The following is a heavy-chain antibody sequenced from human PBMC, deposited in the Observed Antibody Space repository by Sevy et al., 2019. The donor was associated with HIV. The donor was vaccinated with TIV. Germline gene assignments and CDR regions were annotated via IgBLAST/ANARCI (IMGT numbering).Heavy chain of an antibody. CDR2: IWYDGSNK. J-gene: IGHJ6*02. Sequence: GGSLRLSCAASGFTFSSYGMHWVRQAPGKGLEWVAVIWYDGSNKYYADSVKGRFTISRDNSKNTLYLQMNSLRAEDTAVYYCARDMVIVVVPAAKRDYYYYYGMDVWGQRTTVTVSS. V-gene: IGHV3-33*01. CDR3: ARDMVIVVVPAAKRDYYYYYGMDV. D-gene: IGHD2-2*01. CDR1: GFTFSSYG.